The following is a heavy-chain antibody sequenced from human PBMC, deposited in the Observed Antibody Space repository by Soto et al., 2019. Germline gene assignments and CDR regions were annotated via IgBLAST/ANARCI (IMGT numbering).Heavy chain of an antibody. V-gene: IGHV1-8*01. CDR1: GYTFTSYD. J-gene: IGHJ6*02. CDR3: ARDGSRYYYGMDV. D-gene: IGHD6-13*01. CDR2: MNPNSGNT. Sequence: QVQLVQSGAEVKKPGASVKVSCKASGYTFTSYDINWVRQATGQGLEWVGWMNPNSGNTGYAQKFQGRVXXTXNXXIGTAYLERSSLGSEDTAVYYCARDGSRYYYGMDVWGQGTTVTVSS.